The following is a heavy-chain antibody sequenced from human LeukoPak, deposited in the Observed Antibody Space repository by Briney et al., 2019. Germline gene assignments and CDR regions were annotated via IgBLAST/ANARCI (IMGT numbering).Heavy chain of an antibody. CDR2: IRYDGSNK. J-gene: IGHJ5*02. CDR1: GFTFSSHG. Sequence: PGGSLRLSCAASGFTFSSHGMHWVRQAPGKGLEWVAFIRYDGSNKFYADSVKGRFTISRDNSKNTLYLQMNSLRAEDTAVYYCARDRNYDILTGGKGQSWFDPWGQGTLVTVSS. CDR3: ARDRNYDILTGGKGQSWFDP. D-gene: IGHD3-9*01. V-gene: IGHV3-30*02.